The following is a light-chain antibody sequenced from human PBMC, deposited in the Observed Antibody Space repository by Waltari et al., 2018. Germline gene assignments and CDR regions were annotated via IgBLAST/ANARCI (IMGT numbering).Light chain of an antibody. V-gene: IGKV3D-11*02. CDR1: QSVSSN. CDR2: GAS. J-gene: IGKJ5*01. CDR3: QQRSNWPIT. Sequence: EIVLTQSPATLSLSPGERATLSCRASQSVSSNLAWYQQKPGQAPRLLIYGASTRATGIPARFSGSGPGTDFTLTISSLEPEDFAVYYWQQRSNWPITFGQGTRLEIK.